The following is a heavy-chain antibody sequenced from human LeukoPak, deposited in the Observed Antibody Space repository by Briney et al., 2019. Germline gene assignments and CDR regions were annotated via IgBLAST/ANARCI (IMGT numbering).Heavy chain of an antibody. CDR1: GFTFSSYG. D-gene: IGHD6-19*01. CDR2: IWYDGSNK. V-gene: IGHV3-33*01. CDR3: AASGSGWFYGMDV. Sequence: GGSLRLSCAASGFTFSSYGMHWVRQAPGKGLEGVAVIWYDGSNKYYADSVKGRFTISRDNSKNTLYLQMNSLRAEDTAVYYCAASGSGWFYGMDVWGQGTTVTVSS. J-gene: IGHJ6*02.